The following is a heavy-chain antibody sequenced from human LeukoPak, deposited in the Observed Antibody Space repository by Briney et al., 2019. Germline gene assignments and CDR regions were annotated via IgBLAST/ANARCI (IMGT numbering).Heavy chain of an antibody. CDR2: IYSGGVT. D-gene: IGHD5-24*01. CDR3: ARSGRQLLYYFDY. CDR1: GFTVSSNY. Sequence: GGSLRLSCAASGFTVSSNYMSWVRQAPGKGLEWVSLIYSGGVTYYADSVKGRFIISRDNSKNTLFLQMNSLRAEDTAVYYCARSGRQLLYYFDYWGQGTLVTVSS. J-gene: IGHJ4*02. V-gene: IGHV3-53*01.